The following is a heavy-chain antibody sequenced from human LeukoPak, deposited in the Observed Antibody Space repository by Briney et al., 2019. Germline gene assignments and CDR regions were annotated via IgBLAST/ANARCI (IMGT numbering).Heavy chain of an antibody. CDR2: IVGGGGST. CDR1: GFTFSGYA. V-gene: IGHV3-23*01. Sequence: GGSLRLSCAASGFTFSGYAMSWVRQAPGKGLEWVSAIVGGGGSTFYADSEKGRFTISRDNSKNTVFLQMNSLRAEDTAVYFCAKARLSTGWAYNDYWGQGTLVTVSS. CDR3: AKARLSTGWAYNDY. J-gene: IGHJ4*02. D-gene: IGHD6-19*01.